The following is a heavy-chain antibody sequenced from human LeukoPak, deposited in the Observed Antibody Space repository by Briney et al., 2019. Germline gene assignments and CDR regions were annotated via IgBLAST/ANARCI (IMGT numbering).Heavy chain of an antibody. CDR2: ISYDGNKK. J-gene: IGHJ4*02. CDR3: ATDTRRFDY. CDR1: GFNFNKIA. Sequence: GESLRLSCAASGFNFNKIAMHWVRQAPGKGLEWVAVISYDGNKKYYADSVKGRFTFSRDNSRNTLYLQMNSLKTDDTALYFCATDTRRFDYWGQGTLVTVSS. V-gene: IGHV3-30*14.